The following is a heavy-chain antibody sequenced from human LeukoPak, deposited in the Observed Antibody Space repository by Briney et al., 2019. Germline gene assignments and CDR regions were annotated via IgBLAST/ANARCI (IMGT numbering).Heavy chain of an antibody. V-gene: IGHV3-30*03. CDR3: ARDLSPVVRASPMGY. CDR2: ITYDGYYK. Sequence: GSLRLSCAASGFSFTSFGMHWVRQAPGKGLEWVALITYDGYYKYYSDSVKGRFTISSDTSKNTLYLQMNSLRAEDTAVYYCARDLSPVVRASPMGYWGQGTLVTVSS. J-gene: IGHJ4*02. CDR1: GFSFTSFG. D-gene: IGHD3-10*01.